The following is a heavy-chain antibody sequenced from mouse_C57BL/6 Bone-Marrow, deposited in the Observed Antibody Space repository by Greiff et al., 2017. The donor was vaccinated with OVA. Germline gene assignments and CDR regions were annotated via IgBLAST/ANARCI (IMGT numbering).Heavy chain of an antibody. Sequence: QVQLKQPGAELVKPGASVKLSCKASGYTFTSYWMHWVKQRPGRGLEWIGRIDPNSGGTKYNEKFKSKATLTVDKPSSTAYMQLSSLTSEDSAVYYCARGGWLLRMDWYVDVWGTGTTVTVSS. CDR3: ARGGWLLRMDWYVDV. D-gene: IGHD2-3*01. CDR1: GYTFTSYW. J-gene: IGHJ1*03. CDR2: IDPNSGGT. V-gene: IGHV1-72*01.